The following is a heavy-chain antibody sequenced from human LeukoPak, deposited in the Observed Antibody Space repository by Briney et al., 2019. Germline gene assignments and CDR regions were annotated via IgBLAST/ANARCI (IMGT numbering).Heavy chain of an antibody. CDR3: ARGGGVSRYSGSYDAFDI. J-gene: IGHJ3*02. CDR1: GFTFSDYY. D-gene: IGHD1-26*01. CDR2: ISSSGSTI. Sequence: GGSLRPSCAASGFTFSDYYMSWIRQAPGKGLEWVSYISSSGSTIYYADSVKGRFTISRDNAKNSLYLQMNSLRAEGTAVYYCARGGGVSRYSGSYDAFDIWGQGTMVTVSS. V-gene: IGHV3-11*04.